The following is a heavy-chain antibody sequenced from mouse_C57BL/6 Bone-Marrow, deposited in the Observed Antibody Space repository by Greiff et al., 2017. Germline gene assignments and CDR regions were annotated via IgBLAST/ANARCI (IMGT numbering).Heavy chain of an antibody. Sequence: EVMLVESGGGLVQPGGSLKLSCAASGFTFSDYYMYWVRQTPEKRLEWVAYISNGGGSTYYPDTVKGRFTISRDNAKNTLYLQMSRLKSEDTAMYYCARHPTTPFYYYGSRGGMDYWGQGTSVTVSS. CDR3: ARHPTTPFYYYGSRGGMDY. CDR1: GFTFSDYY. CDR2: ISNGGGST. J-gene: IGHJ4*01. D-gene: IGHD1-1*01. V-gene: IGHV5-12*01.